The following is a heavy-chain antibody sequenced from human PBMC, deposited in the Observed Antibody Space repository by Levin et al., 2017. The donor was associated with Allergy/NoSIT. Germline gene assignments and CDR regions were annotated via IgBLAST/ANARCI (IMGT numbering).Heavy chain of an antibody. J-gene: IGHJ4*02. CDR3: ARELLRDDYFDY. CDR1: GDSISSDLYY. Sequence: SETLSLTCTVSGDSISSDLYYWSWIRQPAGKGLEWIGRVYNRGSTSYNPSLESRVTISVDTSRNQFSLKLSSVTAADTAVYYCARELLRDDYFDYWGQGTLVTVSS. V-gene: IGHV4-61*02. CDR2: VYNRGST.